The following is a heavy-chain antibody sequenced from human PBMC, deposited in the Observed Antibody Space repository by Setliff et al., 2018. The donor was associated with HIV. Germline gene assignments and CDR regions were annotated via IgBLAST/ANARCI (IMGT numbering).Heavy chain of an antibody. Sequence: GGSLRLSCAASGFIFSTYAMHWVRQASGKGLQWVAVISYDGSNKYYADSVKGRFTISRDNSRNTLYLQMNSLRAEDTALYYCAGSEKYCSSGSCFRGCYGMDVWGHGTTVTVSS. V-gene: IGHV3-30*04. D-gene: IGHD2-15*01. J-gene: IGHJ6*02. CDR3: AGSEKYCSSGSCFRGCYGMDV. CDR1: GFIFSTYA. CDR2: ISYDGSNK.